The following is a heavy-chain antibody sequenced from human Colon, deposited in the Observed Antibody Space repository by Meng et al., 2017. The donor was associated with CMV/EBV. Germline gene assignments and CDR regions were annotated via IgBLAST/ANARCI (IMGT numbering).Heavy chain of an antibody. CDR1: GVSFSSYV. J-gene: IGHJ4*02. CDR2: INPILNMV. D-gene: IGHD3/OR15-3a*01. V-gene: IGHV1-69*10. CDR3: ARGQYHLRDSSLIFYYFDY. Sequence: SVKVSCKLSGVSFSSYVVSWVRQAPGQGLERVGGINPILNMVTYAQRFEGRVTITADQPKSIVYMELSGLRSEDTAIFYCARGQYHLRDSSLIFYYFDYWGQGTLVTVSS.